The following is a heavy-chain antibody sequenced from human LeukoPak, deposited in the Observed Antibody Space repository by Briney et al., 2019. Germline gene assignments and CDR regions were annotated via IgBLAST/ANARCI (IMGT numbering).Heavy chain of an antibody. Sequence: SETLSLTCTVSGGSISSYYWSWIRQPAGKGLEWIGRVYTSGSTNYNPSLKSRVTMSVDTSKNQFSLKLSSVTAADTAVYYCARVLSSSWLFDYWGQGTLVTVSS. CDR1: GGSISSYY. V-gene: IGHV4-4*07. CDR2: VYTSGST. J-gene: IGHJ4*02. D-gene: IGHD6-13*01. CDR3: ARVLSSSWLFDY.